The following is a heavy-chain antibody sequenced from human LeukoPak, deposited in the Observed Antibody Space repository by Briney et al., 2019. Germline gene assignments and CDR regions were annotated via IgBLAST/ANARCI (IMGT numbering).Heavy chain of an antibody. V-gene: IGHV3-21*01. CDR3: ARIRLGDCSGGSCRTYYYYYMDV. J-gene: IGHJ6*03. Sequence: GGSLRLSCAASGFTFSSYSMNWVRQAPGKGLDWVSSISSSSSYIYYADSVKGRFTISRDNAKNSLYLQMNSLRAEDTAVYYCARIRLGDCSGGSCRTYYYYYMDVWGKGTTVTVSS. CDR2: ISSSSSYI. CDR1: GFTFSSYS. D-gene: IGHD2-15*01.